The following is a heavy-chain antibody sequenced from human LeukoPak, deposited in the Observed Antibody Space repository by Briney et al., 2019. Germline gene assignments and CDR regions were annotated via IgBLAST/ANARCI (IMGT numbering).Heavy chain of an antibody. CDR2: ISGSGGST. D-gene: IGHD3-10*01. CDR1: GFTFSSYA. CDR3: AKGSGSYYRAPFDP. Sequence: GGSLRLSCAASGFTFSSYAMSWVRQAPGKGLEWVSAISGSGGSTYYADSVKGRFTISRDTSKNMVYLQMNSLRAEDTAVYYCAKGSGSYYRAPFDPWGQGTLVTVSS. V-gene: IGHV3-23*01. J-gene: IGHJ5*02.